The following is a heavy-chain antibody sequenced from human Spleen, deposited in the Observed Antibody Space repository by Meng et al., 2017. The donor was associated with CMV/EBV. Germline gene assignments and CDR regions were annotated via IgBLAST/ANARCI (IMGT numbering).Heavy chain of an antibody. Sequence: VSGGSVSSGSSYWSWLRQPPGKGLEWIGYIYYSGSTKYNPSLKSRLTMSIDTSKKQFSLNLSSVTAADTAVYYCAREQRGGGWFDPWGQGMLVTVSS. CDR1: GGSVSSGSSY. CDR2: IYYSGST. CDR3: AREQRGGGWFDP. V-gene: IGHV4-61*01. J-gene: IGHJ5*02. D-gene: IGHD4-23*01.